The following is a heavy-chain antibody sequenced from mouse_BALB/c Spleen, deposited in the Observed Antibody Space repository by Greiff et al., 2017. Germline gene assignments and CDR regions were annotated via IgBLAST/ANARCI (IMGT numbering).Heavy chain of an antibody. CDR1: GFTFSSYA. D-gene: IGHD2-14*01. V-gene: IGHV5-4*03. Sequence: EVKLVESGGGLVQPGGSRKLSCAASGFTFSSYAMSWVRQTPEKRLEWVATISDGGSYTYYPDSVKGRFTISRDNAKNNLYLQMSSLKSEDTAMYYCARRDRYDWYFDVWGAGTTVTVSS. CDR2: ISDGGSYT. CDR3: ARRDRYDWYFDV. J-gene: IGHJ1*01.